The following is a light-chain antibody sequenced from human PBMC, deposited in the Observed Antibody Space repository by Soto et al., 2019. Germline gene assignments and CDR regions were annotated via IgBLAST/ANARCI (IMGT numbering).Light chain of an antibody. J-gene: IGKJ1*01. CDR1: QTISSW. CDR2: KAS. V-gene: IGKV1-5*03. CDR3: QHYNSYSEA. Sequence: IQMSQSPSTLSASVGAIVTITCRASQTISSWLAWYQQKPGKAPKLLIYKASTLKSGVPSRFSGSGSGTEFTLTISSLQPDDFATYYCQHYNSYSEAFGQGTNVDI.